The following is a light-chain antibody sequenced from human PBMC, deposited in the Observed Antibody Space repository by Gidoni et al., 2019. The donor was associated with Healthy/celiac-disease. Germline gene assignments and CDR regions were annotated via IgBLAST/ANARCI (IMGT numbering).Light chain of an antibody. CDR1: QSVLYSSNNKND. CDR3: QQYYSTPCT. CDR2: CAS. J-gene: IGKJ2*02. V-gene: IGKV4-1*01. Sequence: DIVMTEAPDSLAVSLGGSATINCKSSQSVLYSSNNKNDLAWYQQKPGQPPKLLIYCASTRESGVPDRFSGSGSGTDFTLTISSLQSEDVAVYYCQQYYSTPCTFGQGTKLEIK.